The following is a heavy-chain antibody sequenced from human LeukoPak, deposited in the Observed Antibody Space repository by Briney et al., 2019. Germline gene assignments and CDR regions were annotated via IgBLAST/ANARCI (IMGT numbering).Heavy chain of an antibody. J-gene: IGHJ4*02. CDR2: INHSGST. D-gene: IGHD3-22*01. CDR3: ARAGPRMAYYYDSSGYYFDY. Sequence: SETLSLTCAVYGGSFSGYYWSWIRQPPGKGLEWIGEINHSGSTNYNPSPKSRVTISVDTSKNQFSLKLSSVTAADTAVYYCARAGPRMAYYYDSSGYYFDYWGQGILVTVSS. CDR1: GGSFSGYY. V-gene: IGHV4-34*01.